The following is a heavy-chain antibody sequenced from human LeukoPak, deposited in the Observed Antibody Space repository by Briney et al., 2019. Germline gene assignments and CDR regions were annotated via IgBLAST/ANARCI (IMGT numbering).Heavy chain of an antibody. Sequence: GVSLRRSCPAAGFTFSDFSMSLRRHASAPVLEWVSYISSSGSTIYYADSVKGRFTISRDNAKNSLYLQMNSLRAEDTAVYYCWGYNWNDLDYWGQGTLVTVSS. J-gene: IGHJ4*02. CDR3: WGYNWNDLDY. CDR2: ISSSGSTI. D-gene: IGHD1-1*01. V-gene: IGHV3-11*04. CDR1: GFTFSDFS.